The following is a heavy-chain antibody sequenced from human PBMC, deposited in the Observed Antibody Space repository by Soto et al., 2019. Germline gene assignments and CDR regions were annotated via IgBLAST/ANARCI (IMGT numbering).Heavy chain of an antibody. Sequence: GGSLRLSCAASGFTFSSYAMSWVRQAPGKGLEWVSAISGSGGSTYYADSVKGRFTISRDNSKNTLYLQMNSLRAEDTAVYYCAKDFGSLWFGESHYYYYYGMDVWGQGTTVTVSS. CDR1: GFTFSSYA. CDR3: AKDFGSLWFGESHYYYYYGMDV. V-gene: IGHV3-23*01. D-gene: IGHD3-10*01. J-gene: IGHJ6*02. CDR2: ISGSGGST.